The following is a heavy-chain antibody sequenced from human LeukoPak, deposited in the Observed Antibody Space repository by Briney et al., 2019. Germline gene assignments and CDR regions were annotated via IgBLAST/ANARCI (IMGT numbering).Heavy chain of an antibody. Sequence: PGGSLRLSCAASGFTFSSYTMSWVRQAPGKGLEWVSLISGTTYYADSVKGRFTISRDNSKDTLYLQMNSLRAEDTAVYYCAKDRTESAYASLGYWGQGILVTVSS. CDR1: GFTFSSYT. V-gene: IGHV3-23*01. D-gene: IGHD5-12*01. J-gene: IGHJ4*02. CDR3: AKDRTESAYASLGY. CDR2: ISGTT.